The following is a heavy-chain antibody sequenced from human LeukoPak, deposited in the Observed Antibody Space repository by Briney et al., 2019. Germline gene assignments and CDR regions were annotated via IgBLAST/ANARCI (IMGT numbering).Heavy chain of an antibody. CDR2: INPDNGNT. CDR1: GYTFTGYY. Sequence: ASVTVSFKASGYTFTGYYMHWVRQAPGQGLEWMGWINPDNGNTKYAQKFQGRVTMTTDTSTSTAHMELRSLRSDDTAVYYCATYYCSTTSCYPYFFDYWGQGTLVTVSS. V-gene: IGHV1-18*04. J-gene: IGHJ4*02. D-gene: IGHD2-2*01. CDR3: ATYYCSTTSCYPYFFDY.